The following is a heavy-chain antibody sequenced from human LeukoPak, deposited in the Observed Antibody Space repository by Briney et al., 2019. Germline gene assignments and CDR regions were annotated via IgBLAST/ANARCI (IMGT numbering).Heavy chain of an antibody. D-gene: IGHD4-17*01. CDR1: GFSVSNYY. V-gene: IGHV3-66*02. J-gene: IGHJ5*02. CDR2: IRDSGET. CDR3: AXXXAVXXXXXXFDP. Sequence: GGSLRLSCAGSGFSVSNYYMSWVRQAPGKGLEWVSLIRDSGETFYADSVKGRFTISRDNSKNTMYLQMNRLRVEDTAVYFCAXXXAVXXXXXXFDPWGQGTLVTVSS.